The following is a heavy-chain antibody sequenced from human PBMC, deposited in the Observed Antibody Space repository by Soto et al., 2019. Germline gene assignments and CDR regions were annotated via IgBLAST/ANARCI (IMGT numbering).Heavy chain of an antibody. CDR3: ARDYGKQYDYVWGSYRRPWAFDI. V-gene: IGHV3-53*01. CDR2: IYSGGST. Sequence: PGGSMRLSCAASGFPVSSNYMSWVRQAPGKGLEWVSVIYSGGSTYYADSVKGRFTISRDNSKNTLYLQMNSLRADDTAVYYCARDYGKQYDYVWGSYRRPWAFDIWGQGTMVTVSS. CDR1: GFPVSSNY. J-gene: IGHJ3*02. D-gene: IGHD3-16*02.